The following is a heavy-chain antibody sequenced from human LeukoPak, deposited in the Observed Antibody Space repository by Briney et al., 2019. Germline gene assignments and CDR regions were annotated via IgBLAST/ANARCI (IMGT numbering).Heavy chain of an antibody. J-gene: IGHJ4*02. Sequence: SETLSLTCTVSGGSTSSSSFYWGWIRQPPGKGLECIGRISYSGRTYYNPSLQSRVTISVDTSKNQFSLRLSSVTAADTAVYYCAGLRAYYYDSSGYYNFDFWGQGTLVTVSS. D-gene: IGHD3-22*01. CDR1: GGSTSSSSFY. CDR3: AGLRAYYYDSSGYYNFDF. CDR2: ISYSGRT. V-gene: IGHV4-39*01.